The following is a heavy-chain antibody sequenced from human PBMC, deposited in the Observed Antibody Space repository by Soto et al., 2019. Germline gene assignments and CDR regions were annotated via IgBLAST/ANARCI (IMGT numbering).Heavy chain of an antibody. CDR3: VKDSGYYYGSGSFVYGMDV. V-gene: IGHV3-64D*06. CDR2: ISSSGDRT. D-gene: IGHD3-10*01. CDR1: GFTFGTYA. Sequence: VGSLRLSCSASGFTFGTYAMHWVRQAPGKGLEYISAISSSGDRTYYADSVKGRFTTSRDNSMNTLFLQLSSLRNDDTAVYYCVKDSGYYYGSGSFVYGMDVWGQGTTVTVSS. J-gene: IGHJ6*02.